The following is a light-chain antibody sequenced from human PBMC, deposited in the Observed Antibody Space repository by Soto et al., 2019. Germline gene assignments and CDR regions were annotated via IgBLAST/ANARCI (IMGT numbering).Light chain of an antibody. CDR1: SSNIGNNY. CDR2: VSN. J-gene: IGLJ2*01. Sequence: QSVLTQPPSVSAAPGQKVTISCSGSSSNIGNNYVSWYQQLPGTAPKLLIYVSNKRPSGIPDRFSGSKSGTSATLGITGLQTGDEADYYCGTWDSSLSAVVFGGGTKLTVL. V-gene: IGLV1-51*01. CDR3: GTWDSSLSAVV.